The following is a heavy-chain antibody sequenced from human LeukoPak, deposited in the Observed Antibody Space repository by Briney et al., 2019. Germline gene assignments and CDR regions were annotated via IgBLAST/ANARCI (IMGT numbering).Heavy chain of an antibody. Sequence: PGGSLRLSCAASGFTFSSYNMNWVRQAPGKGLEWVSSITTSSTYTFYADSVKGRFTISRDNAKNSLYLQMNSLRAEDTAVYYCARVVGTFDYWGQGTLVTVSP. V-gene: IGHV3-21*01. D-gene: IGHD1-1*01. CDR2: ITTSSTYT. J-gene: IGHJ4*02. CDR1: GFTFSSYN. CDR3: ARVVGTFDY.